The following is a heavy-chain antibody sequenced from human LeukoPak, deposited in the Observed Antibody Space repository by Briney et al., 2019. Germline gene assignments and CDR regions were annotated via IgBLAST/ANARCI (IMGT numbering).Heavy chain of an antibody. Sequence: GGSLRLSCAASGFTVSSNYMSWVRQAPGKGLEWVSVIYSGGSTYYADSVKGRFTISRDNSKNTLYLQMNSLRAEDTAVYYCAKDRCSSTSCLNWFDPWGQGTLVTVSS. CDR2: IYSGGST. CDR1: GFTVSSNY. V-gene: IGHV3-53*01. J-gene: IGHJ5*02. CDR3: AKDRCSSTSCLNWFDP. D-gene: IGHD2-2*01.